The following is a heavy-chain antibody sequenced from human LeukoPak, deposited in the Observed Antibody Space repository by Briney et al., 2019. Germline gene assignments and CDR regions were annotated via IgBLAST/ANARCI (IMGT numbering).Heavy chain of an antibody. Sequence: SETLSLTCTVSGGSISSYYWSWIRQPPGKGLEWIGYIYYSGSTNYNPSLKSRVTISVDTSKNQFSLKLSSVTAADTAVYYCARDIRAVAGTSLFDYWGQGTLVTVSS. D-gene: IGHD6-19*01. V-gene: IGHV4-59*01. CDR2: IYYSGST. CDR3: ARDIRAVAGTSLFDY. J-gene: IGHJ4*02. CDR1: GGSISSYY.